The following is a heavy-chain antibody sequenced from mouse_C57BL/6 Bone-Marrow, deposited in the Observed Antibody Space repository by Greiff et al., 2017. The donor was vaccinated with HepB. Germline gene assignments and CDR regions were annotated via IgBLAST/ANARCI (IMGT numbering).Heavy chain of an antibody. CDR1: GYTFTDYY. D-gene: IGHD1-1*01. J-gene: IGHJ3*01. CDR2: INPYNGGT. Sequence: VQLKQSGPVLVKPGASVKMSCKASGYTFTDYYMNWVKQSHGKSLEWIGVINPYNGGTSYNQKFKGKATLTVDKSSSTAYMELNSLTSEDSAVYYCARGHYYGSGYGFAYWGQGTLVTVSA. V-gene: IGHV1-19*01. CDR3: ARGHYYGSGYGFAY.